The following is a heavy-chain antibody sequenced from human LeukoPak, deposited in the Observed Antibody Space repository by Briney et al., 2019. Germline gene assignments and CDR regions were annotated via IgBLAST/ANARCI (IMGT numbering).Heavy chain of an antibody. CDR2: IHSDSGTI. Sequence: GGSLRLSCAASGFNFNTYRMNWVRQAPGKGLEWIAYIHSDSGTIYYADSVKGRFTISRDNAKKSLFLQMNSLRVEDTAVYYCARAVYYYDSSGQYGGVFDYWGQGTLVTVSS. J-gene: IGHJ4*02. V-gene: IGHV3-48*01. D-gene: IGHD3-22*01. CDR1: GFNFNTYR. CDR3: ARAVYYYDSSGQYGGVFDY.